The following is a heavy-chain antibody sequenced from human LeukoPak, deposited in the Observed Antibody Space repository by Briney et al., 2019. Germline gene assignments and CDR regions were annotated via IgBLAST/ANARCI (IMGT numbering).Heavy chain of an antibody. V-gene: IGHV4-59*01. CDR2: IYYSGST. CDR1: GGSISTYY. Sequence: SETLSLTCTVSGGSISTYYWSWIRQPPGKGLEYIGYIYYSGSTNYNPSLKSRVTMSLGTSNNQFSLKLSSVTAAHTAVYYCAREEVPHGFDIWGQGTMVTVSS. CDR3: AREEVPHGFDI. J-gene: IGHJ3*02.